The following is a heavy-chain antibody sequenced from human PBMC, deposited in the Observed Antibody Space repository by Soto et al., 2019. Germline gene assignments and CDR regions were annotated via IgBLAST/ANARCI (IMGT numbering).Heavy chain of an antibody. CDR3: YSSGW. CDR1: GFTFSTFA. V-gene: IGHV3-30*03. Sequence: QVQLVESGGGVVQPGRSLRLSCVVSGFTFSTFAMHWVRQAPGKGLEWVAVISDDGITKYYADSVKGRFTISRDNSKNTLYLEMNSLRAEDTAVYYGYSSGWWGQGTLVTVSS. D-gene: IGHD6-19*01. J-gene: IGHJ4*02. CDR2: ISDDGITK.